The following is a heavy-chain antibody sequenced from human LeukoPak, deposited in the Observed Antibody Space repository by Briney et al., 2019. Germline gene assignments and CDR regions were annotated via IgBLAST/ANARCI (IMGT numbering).Heavy chain of an antibody. CDR3: ARTMEPPYIAVAAPDYYYGMDV. CDR2: ISSSSSYI. D-gene: IGHD6-19*01. J-gene: IGHJ6*02. V-gene: IGHV3-21*01. Sequence: GGSLRLSCAASGFTFSSYEMNWVRQAPGKGLEWVSSISSSSSYIYYADSVKGRFTISRDNAKNSLYLQMNSLRAEDTAVYYCARTMEPPYIAVAAPDYYYGMDVWGQGTTVTVSS. CDR1: GFTFSSYE.